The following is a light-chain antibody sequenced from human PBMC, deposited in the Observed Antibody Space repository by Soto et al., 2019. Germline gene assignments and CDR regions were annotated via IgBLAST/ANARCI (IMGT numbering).Light chain of an antibody. J-gene: IGKJ1*01. CDR1: QSVSSSY. Sequence: EIVWTQSPGTLSLSPGERATLSCRASQSVSSSYLAWYQQKPGQAPRLRIYNASSRDTGIPDRFSGSGSGTDFPLTIDRLEPEDFAVYYCQQYGSSPRAFGQX. CDR2: NAS. CDR3: QQYGSSPRA. V-gene: IGKV3-20*01.